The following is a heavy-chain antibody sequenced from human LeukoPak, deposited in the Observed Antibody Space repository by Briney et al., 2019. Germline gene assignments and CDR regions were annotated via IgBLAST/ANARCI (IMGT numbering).Heavy chain of an antibody. CDR2: FDPEDGEA. CDR1: GYTLTELS. D-gene: IGHD2/OR15-2a*01. Sequence: GASVKVSCKVSGYTLTELSMHWVRQAPGKGLEWMGGFDPEDGEAIYAQKFQGRVTMTEDTSTDTAYMELSSLRSEDTAVYYCARVLSRSRTHDAFDIWGQGTMVIVSS. CDR3: ARVLSRSRTHDAFDI. J-gene: IGHJ3*02. V-gene: IGHV1-24*01.